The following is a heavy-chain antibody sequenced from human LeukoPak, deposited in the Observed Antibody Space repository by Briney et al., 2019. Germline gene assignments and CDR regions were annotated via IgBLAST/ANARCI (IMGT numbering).Heavy chain of an antibody. D-gene: IGHD6-13*01. J-gene: IGHJ4*02. CDR2: IIPIFGTA. CDR3: AREPGIAAAGPTAYFDY. CDR1: GGTFSSYA. V-gene: IGHV1-69*13. Sequence: ASVKVSCKASGGTFSSYAISWVRQAPGQGLEWMGGIIPIFGTANYAQKFQGRVTITADESTSTAYMELSSLRSEGTAVYYCAREPGIAAAGPTAYFDYWGQGTLVTVSS.